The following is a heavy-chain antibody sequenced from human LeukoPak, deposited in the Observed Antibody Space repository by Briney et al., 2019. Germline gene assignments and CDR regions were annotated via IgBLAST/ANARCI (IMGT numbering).Heavy chain of an antibody. V-gene: IGHV1-69*01. CDR2: IIPIFGTA. Sequence: ASVKVSCKASGGTFSSYAISWVRQAPGQGLEWMGGIIPIFGTANYAQKFQGRVTITADESTSTAYMELSSLRSEDTAVYYCASSPPSYCSSTSCDWGAFDIWGQGTMVTVSS. J-gene: IGHJ3*02. D-gene: IGHD2-2*01. CDR3: ASSPPSYCSSTSCDWGAFDI. CDR1: GGTFSSYA.